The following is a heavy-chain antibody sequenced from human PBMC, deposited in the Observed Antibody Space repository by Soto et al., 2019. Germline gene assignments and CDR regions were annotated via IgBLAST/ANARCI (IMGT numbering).Heavy chain of an antibody. V-gene: IGHV2-26*01. CDR1: GVSLTNARVG. CDR2: IFSNDEK. D-gene: IGHD2-2*01. J-gene: IGHJ4*02. CDR3: ARALFREEYCRSTCCYELDS. Sequence: SGPTLVNPTETLTLTCTVSGVSLTNARVGVSWIRQPPGKALEWLAHIFSNDEKSYNTSLKSRLTIFKDTSKSQVVLIMTNMDPVNTPLFFCARALFREEYCRSTCCYELDSGGKGTLVPVPS.